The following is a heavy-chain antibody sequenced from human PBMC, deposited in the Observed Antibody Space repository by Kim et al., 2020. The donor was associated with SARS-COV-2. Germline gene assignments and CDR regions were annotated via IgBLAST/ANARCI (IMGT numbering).Heavy chain of an antibody. V-gene: IGHV1-69*01. J-gene: IGHJ6*02. Sequence: KFQDRVTITADESTSTAYMELSSLRSEDTAVYYCARGGSGNYFFYYYGMDVWGQGTTVTVSS. CDR3: ARGGSGNYFFYYYGMDV. D-gene: IGHD1-26*01.